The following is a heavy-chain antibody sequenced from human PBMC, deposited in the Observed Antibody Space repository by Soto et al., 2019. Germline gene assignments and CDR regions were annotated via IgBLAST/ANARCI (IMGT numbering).Heavy chain of an antibody. CDR1: GDSVSSNSAA. J-gene: IGHJ4*02. V-gene: IGHV6-1*01. CDR3: ATRKLLWFGELLDY. D-gene: IGHD3-10*01. Sequence: SQTLSLTCAISGDSVSSNSAAWNWIRQSPSRGLEWLGRTYYRSKWYNDYAVSVKSRITINPDTSKNQFSLQLNSVTPEDTAVYYCATRKLLWFGELLDYWGQGTLVTVSS. CDR2: TYYRSKWYN.